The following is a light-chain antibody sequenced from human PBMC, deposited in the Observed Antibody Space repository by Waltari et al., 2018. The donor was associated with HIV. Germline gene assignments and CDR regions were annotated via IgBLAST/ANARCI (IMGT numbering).Light chain of an antibody. CDR3: QRYDSAPRT. V-gene: IGKV1-27*01. Sequence: DIQMTQSPSSLSASVGDRVTTTCRASQDISNYLAWYQQKPGKIPKLLIYAASSLPSGVPSRFSGSGSGTDFTLTIGGLQPEDVATYYCQRYDSAPRTFGQGTKVEIK. CDR2: AAS. J-gene: IGKJ1*01. CDR1: QDISNY.